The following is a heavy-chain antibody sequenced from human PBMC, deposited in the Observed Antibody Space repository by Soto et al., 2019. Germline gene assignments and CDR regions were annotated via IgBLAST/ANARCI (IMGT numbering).Heavy chain of an antibody. CDR3: ARAVLVEPDVMAHWHYGLDV. CDR2: IHHSGST. CDR1: VVSISSGGYY. D-gene: IGHD2-2*01. V-gene: IGHV4-31*03. Sequence: PSDTLSLTCTFSVVSISSGGYYCSWIRQHPGKGLEWIAHIHHSGSTNYNPSLRSRVTISVDTSNNHFSLKLNSVTAADTAVYYCARAVLVEPDVMAHWHYGLDVWGQGTTVTVSS. J-gene: IGHJ6*02.